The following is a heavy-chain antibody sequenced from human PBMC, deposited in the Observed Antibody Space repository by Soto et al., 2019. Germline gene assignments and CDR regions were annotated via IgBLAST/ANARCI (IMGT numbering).Heavy chain of an antibody. V-gene: IGHV1-8*01. CDR1: GYTFTSYD. J-gene: IGHJ4*02. D-gene: IGHD3-22*01. CDR2: MNPNRGNT. CDR3: ARGSEYYDSSGPIAAFDY. Sequence: GASVKVSCKASGYTFTSYDINWVRQATGQGLEWMGWMNPNRGNTGYAQKFQGRVTMTRNTSISTAYMELSSLRSEDTAVYYCARGSEYYDSSGPIAAFDYWGQGTLVTVSS.